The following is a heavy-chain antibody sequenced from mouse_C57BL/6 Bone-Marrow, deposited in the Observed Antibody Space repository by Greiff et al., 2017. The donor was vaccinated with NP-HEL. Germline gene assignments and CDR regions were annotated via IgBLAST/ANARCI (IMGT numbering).Heavy chain of an antibody. CDR3: ARIITTVALYGYDERAWFAY. V-gene: IGHV8-12*01. CDR1: GFSLSTSGMG. CDR2: IYWDDDK. J-gene: IGHJ3*01. Sequence: QVTLKESGPGILQSSQTLSLTCSFSGFSLSTSGMGVSWIRQPSGKGLEWLAHIYWDDDKRYNPSLKSRLTISKDTSRNQVFLKITSVDTADTATYYCARIITTVALYGYDERAWFAYWGQGTLVTVSA. D-gene: IGHD1-1*01.